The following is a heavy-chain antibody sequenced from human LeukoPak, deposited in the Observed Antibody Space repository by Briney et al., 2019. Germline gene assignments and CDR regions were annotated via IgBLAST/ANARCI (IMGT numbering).Heavy chain of an antibody. Sequence: GGSLRLSCTASGFTFWMTWVRQAPGKGLEWVANMKQDRSEKYYVDSVKGRFTISRDNAKNSLYLQMNSLRAEDTAVYYCARIYCSSTNCYRHFDYWGQGTLVTVSS. D-gene: IGHD2-2*01. V-gene: IGHV3-7*01. J-gene: IGHJ4*02. CDR1: GFTFW. CDR2: MKQDRSEK. CDR3: ARIYCSSTNCYRHFDY.